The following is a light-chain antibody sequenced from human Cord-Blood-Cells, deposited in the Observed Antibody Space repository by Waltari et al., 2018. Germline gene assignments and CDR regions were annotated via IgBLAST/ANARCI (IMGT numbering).Light chain of an antibody. CDR1: QSISSY. V-gene: IGKV1-39*01. J-gene: IGKJ1*01. CDR3: QQSYSTPWT. CDR2: AAS. Sequence: DIQMTQSPSSLSASVGDRVTITCRASQSISSYLNWYQQKPGKAPKLLIYAASSLQSGVPSRFSGSGSVTDFTLTISSLQPEDFATYYCQQSYSTPWTLGQGTKVEIK.